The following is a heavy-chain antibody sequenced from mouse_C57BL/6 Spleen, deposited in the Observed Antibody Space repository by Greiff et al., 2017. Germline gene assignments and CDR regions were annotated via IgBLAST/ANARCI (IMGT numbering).Heavy chain of an antibody. D-gene: IGHD4-1*01. Sequence: QVQLKQSGAELVKPGASVKISCKASGYAFSSYWMNWVKQRPGKGLEWIGQLYPGDGDTNYNGKFKGKATLTAYKSSSTAYMQLSSLTSEDAAVYFCARELGRGYFDVWGTGTTVTVSS. CDR2: LYPGDGDT. V-gene: IGHV1-80*01. J-gene: IGHJ1*03. CDR1: GYAFSSYW. CDR3: ARELGRGYFDV.